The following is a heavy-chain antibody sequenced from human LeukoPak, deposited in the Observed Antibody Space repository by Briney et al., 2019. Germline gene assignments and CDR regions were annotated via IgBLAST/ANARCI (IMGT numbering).Heavy chain of an antibody. CDR1: GGSFSGYY. D-gene: IGHD6-13*01. CDR3: ARHSAYSSSWYPGYYFDY. V-gene: IGHV4-34*01. CDR2: INHSGST. J-gene: IGHJ4*02. Sequence: SESLSLTCAVYGGSFSGYYWSWIRQPPGKGLEWIGEINHSGSTNYNPSLKSRVTISVDTSKNQFSLKLSSVTAADTAVYCCARHSAYSSSWYPGYYFDYWGQGTLVTVSS.